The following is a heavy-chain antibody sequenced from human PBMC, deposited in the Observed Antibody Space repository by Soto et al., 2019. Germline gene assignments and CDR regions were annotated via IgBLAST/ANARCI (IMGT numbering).Heavy chain of an antibody. CDR3: ARVWATPEYYFDY. V-gene: IGHV1-18*01. D-gene: IGHD5-12*01. CDR2: ISAYNGNT. CDR1: GYTFASCG. J-gene: IGHJ4*02. Sequence: ASVEVSCKASGYTFASCGSRWVRQAPGQGLEWMGWISAYNGNTNYAQKLQGRVTMTTDTSTSTAYMELRSLRSDDTAVYYCARVWATPEYYFDYWGQGTLVTVSS.